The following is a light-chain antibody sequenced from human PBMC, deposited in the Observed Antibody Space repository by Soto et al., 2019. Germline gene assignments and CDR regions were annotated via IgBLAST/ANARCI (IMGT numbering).Light chain of an antibody. CDR3: QEYNSNSLLT. CDR2: DAS. Sequence: DIQMTQSPSTLSASVGDRVTITCRASQSVSSWLAWYQQKPGKAPKLLIHDASSLESGVPSRFSGSGSGTEFTLTISSLQPDDFATYYCQEYNSNSLLTFGGGTKVDIK. V-gene: IGKV1-5*01. CDR1: QSVSSW. J-gene: IGKJ4*01.